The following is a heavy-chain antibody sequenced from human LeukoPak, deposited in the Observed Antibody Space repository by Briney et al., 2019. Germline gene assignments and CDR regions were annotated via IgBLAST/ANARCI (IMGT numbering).Heavy chain of an antibody. V-gene: IGHV4-59*12. CDR1: GGSISSYY. Sequence: SETLSLTCTVSGGSISSYYWIWIRQPPGKRLEWIGYIYYSGNTNYNPSLKSRVTISVDASKNQFSLRLSSVTAADTALYYCARDRVVGAIDAFDIWGQGTMVTVSS. CDR3: ARDRVVGAIDAFDI. J-gene: IGHJ3*02. D-gene: IGHD1-26*01. CDR2: IYYSGNT.